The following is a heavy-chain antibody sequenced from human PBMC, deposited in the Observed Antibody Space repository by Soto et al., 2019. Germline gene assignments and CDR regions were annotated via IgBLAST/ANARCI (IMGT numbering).Heavy chain of an antibody. CDR1: GYTPTELS. CDR3: ATETYYDFWSGQNWFDP. J-gene: IGHJ5*02. CDR2: FDPEDGET. V-gene: IGHV1-24*01. D-gene: IGHD3-3*01. Sequence: ASVKVSCTACGYTPTELSMHWVRQATGKGLEWMGGFDPEDGETIYAQKFQGRVTMTEDTSTDTAYMELSSLRSEDTAVYYCATETYYDFWSGQNWFDPWGQGTLVTVSS.